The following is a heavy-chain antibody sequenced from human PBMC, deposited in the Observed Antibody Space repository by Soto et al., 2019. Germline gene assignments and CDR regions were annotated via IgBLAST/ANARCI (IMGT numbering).Heavy chain of an antibody. V-gene: IGHV3-33*01. CDR2: IWYDGSNK. CDR1: GFTFSSYG. Sequence: PGGSLRLSCAASGFTFSSYGMHWVRQAPGKGLEWVAVIWYDGSNKYYADSVKGRFTISRDNSKNTLYLQMNSLRAEDTAVYYCARDLSAAGTPRQGKNLKYYYYYGMDVWGQGTTVTVSS. CDR3: ARDLSAAGTPRQGKNLKYYYYYGMDV. D-gene: IGHD6-13*01. J-gene: IGHJ6*02.